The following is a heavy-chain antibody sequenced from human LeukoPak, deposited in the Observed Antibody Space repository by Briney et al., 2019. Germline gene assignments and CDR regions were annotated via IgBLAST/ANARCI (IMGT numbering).Heavy chain of an antibody. V-gene: IGHV4-34*01. CDR3: ARHVRKYYYDSSGYSGY. J-gene: IGHJ4*02. Sequence: PSETLSLTCAVYGGSFSGYYWSWIRQPPGKGLEWIGEINHSGSTNYNPSLKSRVTISVDTSKNQFSLKLSSVTAADTAVYYCARHVRKYYYDSSGYSGYWGQGTLVTVSS. D-gene: IGHD3-22*01. CDR1: GGSFSGYY. CDR2: INHSGST.